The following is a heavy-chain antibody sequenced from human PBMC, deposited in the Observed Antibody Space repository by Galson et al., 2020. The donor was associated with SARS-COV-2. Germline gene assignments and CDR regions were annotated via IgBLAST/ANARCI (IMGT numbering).Heavy chain of an antibody. CDR3: ARVAGSSGYYRPKSFDY. D-gene: IGHD3-22*01. V-gene: IGHV4-34*01. CDR1: GGSFSGYY. CDR2: INHSGST. Sequence: LETLSLTCAVYGGSFSGYYWSWIRQPPGKGLEWIGEINHSGSTNFNPSLKSRVTISVDTSKNQFSLKLSSVTAADTAVYYCARVAGSSGYYRPKSFDYWDQGTLVTVSS. J-gene: IGHJ4*02.